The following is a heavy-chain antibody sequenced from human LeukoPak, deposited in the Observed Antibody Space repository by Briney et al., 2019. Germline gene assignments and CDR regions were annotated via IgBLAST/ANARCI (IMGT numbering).Heavy chain of an antibody. CDR3: ASGAPYSGYDLYFDY. D-gene: IGHD5-12*01. Sequence: SETLSLTCTVSGGSISSYYWSWIRQPAGKGLEWIGRIYTSGSTNYNPSLKSRVTISVDTSKNQFSLKLSSVTAADTAVYYCASGAPYSGYDLYFDYWGQGTLVTVSS. CDR1: GGSISSYY. J-gene: IGHJ4*02. V-gene: IGHV4-4*07. CDR2: IYTSGST.